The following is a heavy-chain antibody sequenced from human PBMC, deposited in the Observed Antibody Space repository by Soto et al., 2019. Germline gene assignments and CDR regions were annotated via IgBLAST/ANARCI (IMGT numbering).Heavy chain of an antibody. CDR1: GGSISTSSCF. Sequence: QLQLQESGPGLVKPSETLSLTCSVSGGSISTSSCFWGWIRQPPGKGLEWVGAVHYSGSANYRSSLQSRVTMSVDTSQNQFSLRLRSVTAADTAVYYCARHRWGSGSYSGLLDFWGQGALVTVSS. CDR2: VHYSGSA. D-gene: IGHD3-10*01. V-gene: IGHV4-39*01. J-gene: IGHJ4*02. CDR3: ARHRWGSGSYSGLLDF.